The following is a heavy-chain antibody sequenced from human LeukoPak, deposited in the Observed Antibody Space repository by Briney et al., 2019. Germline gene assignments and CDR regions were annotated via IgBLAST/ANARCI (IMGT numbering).Heavy chain of an antibody. CDR1: GFTFSSYS. J-gene: IGHJ4*02. CDR3: AKERAVAGHRYFDY. V-gene: IGHV3-9*01. Sequence: PGGSLRLSCAASGFTFSSYSMNWVRQAPGKGLEWVSGISWNSGSIGYADSVKGRFTISRDNAKNSLYLQMNSLRAEDTALYYCAKERAVAGHRYFDYWGQGTLVTVSS. D-gene: IGHD6-19*01. CDR2: ISWNSGSI.